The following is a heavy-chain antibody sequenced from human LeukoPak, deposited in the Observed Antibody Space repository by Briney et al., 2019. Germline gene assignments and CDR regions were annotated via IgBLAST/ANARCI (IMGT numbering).Heavy chain of an antibody. Sequence: PSETLSLTCTVSGGSISSYYWSWIRQPAGKGLEWIGRIYTSGSTNYNPSLKSRVTISVDKPKNQFSLKLSSVTAADTAVYYCARDPGGIVGATTNAFDIWGQGTMVTVSS. CDR1: GGSISSYY. CDR2: IYTSGST. CDR3: ARDPGGIVGATTNAFDI. J-gene: IGHJ3*02. D-gene: IGHD1-26*01. V-gene: IGHV4-4*07.